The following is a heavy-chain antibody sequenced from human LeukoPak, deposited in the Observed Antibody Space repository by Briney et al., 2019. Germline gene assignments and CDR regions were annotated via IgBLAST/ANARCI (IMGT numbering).Heavy chain of an antibody. V-gene: IGHV3-13*01. D-gene: IGHD6-13*01. CDR2: IGTAGDA. Sequence: GGSLRLSCAASGFTFSSYDMHWVRQATGKGLEWVSAIGTAGDAYYPGSVKGRFTISRENAKNSLYLQMNSLRAGDTAVYYCARGRIAAAGVFFDPWGQGTLVTVSS. J-gene: IGHJ5*02. CDR3: ARGRIAAAGVFFDP. CDR1: GFTFSSYD.